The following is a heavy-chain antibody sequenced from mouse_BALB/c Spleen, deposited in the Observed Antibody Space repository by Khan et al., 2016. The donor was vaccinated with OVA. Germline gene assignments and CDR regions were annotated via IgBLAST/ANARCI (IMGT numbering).Heavy chain of an antibody. CDR1: GYSITSDYA. Sequence: EVELVESGPGLVKPSQSLSLTCTVTGYSITSDYAWNWIRQFPGNKLEWMGYITYSGATSYNPSLKSRISVTRDTSKNQFFLQLNSVTTEDTATYYCARKLWLYFDVWGAGTLVTVS. CDR2: ITYSGAT. V-gene: IGHV3-2*02. CDR3: ARKLWLYFDV. D-gene: IGHD2-2*01. J-gene: IGHJ1*01.